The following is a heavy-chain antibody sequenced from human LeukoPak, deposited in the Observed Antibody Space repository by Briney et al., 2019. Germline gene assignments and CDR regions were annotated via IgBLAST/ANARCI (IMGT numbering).Heavy chain of an antibody. CDR1: GFTFSSYS. Sequence: GGSLRLSCAASGFTFSSYSMNWVRQAPGKGLEWVSSICSSSSYIYYADSVKGRFTISRDNAKNSLYLQMNSLRAEDTAVYYCARGVIAAGGNDFDYWGQGTLVTVSS. CDR2: ICSSSSYI. CDR3: ARGVIAAGGNDFDY. V-gene: IGHV3-21*04. D-gene: IGHD6-13*01. J-gene: IGHJ4*02.